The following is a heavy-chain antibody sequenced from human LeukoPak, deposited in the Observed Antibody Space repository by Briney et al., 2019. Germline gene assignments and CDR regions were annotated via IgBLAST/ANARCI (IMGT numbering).Heavy chain of an antibody. J-gene: IGHJ3*02. CDR1: GGSISSYY. CDR3: ARAARIAAAATDAFDI. D-gene: IGHD6-13*01. Sequence: SETLSLTCTVSGGSISSYYWSWIRQPPGKGLEWIGYIYDSGSTNYNPSLKSRVTISVDKSKNQFSLKLSSVTAADTAVYYCARAARIAAAATDAFDIWGQGTMVTVSS. V-gene: IGHV4-59*12. CDR2: IYDSGST.